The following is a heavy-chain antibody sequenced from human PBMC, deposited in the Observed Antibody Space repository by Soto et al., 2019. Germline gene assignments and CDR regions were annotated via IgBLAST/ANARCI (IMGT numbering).Heavy chain of an antibody. CDR3: ARDPDYYDSSGYYRSFDY. CDR2: ISAYNGNT. Sequence: ASTMVSCKPSAYTFTSYWIICTLHAPGQGLEWMGWISAYNGNTNYAQKLQGRVTMTTDTSTSTAYMELRSLRSDDTAVYYCARDPDYYDSSGYYRSFDYWGQGTLVTVS. J-gene: IGHJ4*02. CDR1: AYTFTSYW. D-gene: IGHD3-22*01. V-gene: IGHV1-18*01.